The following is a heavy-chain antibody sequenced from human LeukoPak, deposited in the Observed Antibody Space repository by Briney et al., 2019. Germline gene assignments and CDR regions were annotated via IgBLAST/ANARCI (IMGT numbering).Heavy chain of an antibody. Sequence: SETLSLTCTVSGGSISSYYWSWIRQPAGKGLEWIGRIYTSGSTNYNPSLKSRVTMSVDTSKNQFPLKLSSVTAADTAVYYCARDVKWELVRWFDPWGQGTLGTVSS. J-gene: IGHJ5*02. D-gene: IGHD1-26*01. CDR2: IYTSGST. V-gene: IGHV4-4*07. CDR3: ARDVKWELVRWFDP. CDR1: GGSISSYY.